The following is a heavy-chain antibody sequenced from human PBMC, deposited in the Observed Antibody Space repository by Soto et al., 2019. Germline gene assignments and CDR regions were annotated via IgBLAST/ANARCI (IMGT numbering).Heavy chain of an antibody. J-gene: IGHJ5*02. V-gene: IGHV4-30-4*01. CDR3: ARDSGYDFWSGYYLGSWFDP. CDR2: IYYSGST. Sequence: SETLSLTCTVSGGSISSGDYYWSWIRQPPGKGLEWIGYIYYSGSTYYNPSLKSRVTISVDTSKNQFSLKLSSVTAADTAVYYCARDSGYDFWSGYYLGSWFDPWGQGTLVTVSS. CDR1: GGSISSGDYY. D-gene: IGHD3-3*01.